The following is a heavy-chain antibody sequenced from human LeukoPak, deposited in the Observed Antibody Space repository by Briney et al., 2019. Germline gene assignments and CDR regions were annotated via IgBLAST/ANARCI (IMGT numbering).Heavy chain of an antibody. Sequence: SVKVSCKASGGTFSSYAISWVRQAPGQGLEWMGRIIPILGIANYAQKFQGRVTITADKSTSTAYMELSSLRSEDTAVYYCATFGRITMVRGVIQPLDVWGQGTTVTVSS. J-gene: IGHJ6*02. CDR2: IIPILGIA. CDR3: ATFGRITMVRGVIQPLDV. CDR1: GGTFSSYA. V-gene: IGHV1-69*04. D-gene: IGHD3-10*01.